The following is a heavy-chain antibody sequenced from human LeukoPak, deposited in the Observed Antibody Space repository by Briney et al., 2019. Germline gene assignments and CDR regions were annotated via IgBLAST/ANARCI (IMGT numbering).Heavy chain of an antibody. CDR3: AKSVGQQLLLFDY. V-gene: IGHV3-23*01. CDR1: GFTFSSYA. D-gene: IGHD6-13*01. J-gene: IGHJ4*02. Sequence: PGGSLRLSCAASGFTFSSYATSWVRQAPGKGLEWVSAISGSGGSTYYADSVKGRFTISRDNSKNTLYLQMNSLRAEDTAVYYCAKSVGQQLLLFDYWGQGTLVTVSS. CDR2: ISGSGGST.